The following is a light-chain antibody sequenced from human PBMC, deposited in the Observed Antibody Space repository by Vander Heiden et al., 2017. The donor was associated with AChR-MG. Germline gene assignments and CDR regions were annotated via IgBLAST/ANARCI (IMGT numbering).Light chain of an antibody. J-gene: IGKJ4*02. CDR1: QSISSY. CDR2: AAS. V-gene: IGKV1-39*01. Sequence: DIQMPPSPSSLSASVGDRVTITCRASQSISSYLNWYQQKPGKAPKLLIYAASSLQSGVPSRFSGSGSGTDFTLTISRLQPEDFATYYWQQSYSTHSFGGGTKVEIK. CDR3: QQSYSTHS.